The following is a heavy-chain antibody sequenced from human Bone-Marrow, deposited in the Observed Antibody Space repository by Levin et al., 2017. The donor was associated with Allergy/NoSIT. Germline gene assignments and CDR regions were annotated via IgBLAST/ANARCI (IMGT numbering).Heavy chain of an antibody. CDR3: ARYSRVWVYMDV. V-gene: IGHV4-61*01. Sequence: PSETLSLTCSVSGDSVSSGLHYWSWIRQPPGKGLEWIGYFHDRGSTNYNPSLKSRVTILVDTSKNQFSLRLNSVTAADTAVYYCARYSRVWVYMDVWGKGTTVTVSS. CDR2: FHDRGST. J-gene: IGHJ6*03. CDR1: GDSVSSGLHY. D-gene: IGHD1-26*01.